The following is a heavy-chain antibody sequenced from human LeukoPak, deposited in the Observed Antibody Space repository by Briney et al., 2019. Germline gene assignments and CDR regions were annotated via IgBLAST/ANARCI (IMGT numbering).Heavy chain of an antibody. CDR3: ARGDYGGNSGLGFDY. Sequence: ASVKVSCKASGYTFTSYYMHWVRQAPGQGLEWMGIINPSGGSTSYAQKFQGRVTMARDTSTSTVYMELSSLRSEDTAVYYCARGDYGGNSGLGFDYWGQGTLVTVSS. V-gene: IGHV1-46*01. CDR2: INPSGGST. CDR1: GYTFTSYY. J-gene: IGHJ4*02. D-gene: IGHD4-23*01.